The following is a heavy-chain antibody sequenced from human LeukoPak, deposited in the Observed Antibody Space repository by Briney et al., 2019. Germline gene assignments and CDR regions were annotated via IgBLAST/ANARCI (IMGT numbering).Heavy chain of an antibody. J-gene: IGHJ3*02. D-gene: IGHD3-16*02. V-gene: IGHV1-2*02. CDR2: INPNSGGT. Sequence: ASVKVSCRASGYIFTGYYMHWVRQAPGQGLEWMGWINPNSGGTNYAQKFQGRVTMTRDTSISTAYMELSRLRSDDTAVYYCARTREYDYVWGSYRYTPDAFDIWGQGTMVTVSS. CDR1: GYIFTGYY. CDR3: ARTREYDYVWGSYRYTPDAFDI.